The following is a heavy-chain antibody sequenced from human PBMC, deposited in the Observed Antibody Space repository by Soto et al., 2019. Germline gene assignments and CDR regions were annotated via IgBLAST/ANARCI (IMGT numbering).Heavy chain of an antibody. J-gene: IGHJ6*02. CDR1: GYTFTSYG. Sequence: ASVKVSCKASGYTFTSYGISWVRQAPGQGLEWMGWISAYNGNTNYAQKLQGRVTMTTDTSTSTAYMELRSLRSDDTAVYYCAGGYCTSTSCYLGMDVWGQGTTVTVSS. V-gene: IGHV1-18*01. D-gene: IGHD2-2*01. CDR2: ISAYNGNT. CDR3: AGGYCTSTSCYLGMDV.